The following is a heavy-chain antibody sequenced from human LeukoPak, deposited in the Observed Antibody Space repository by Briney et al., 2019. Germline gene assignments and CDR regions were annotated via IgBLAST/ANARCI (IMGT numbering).Heavy chain of an antibody. V-gene: IGHV3-30*04. D-gene: IGHD1-14*01. CDR1: GFTFSSYA. CDR2: ISYDGSNK. J-gene: IGHJ4*02. CDR3: AREGGPGQTDYFDY. Sequence: PGGSLRLSCAASGFTFSSYAMHWVRQAPGKGLEWVVVISYDGSNKYYADSVKGRFTISRDNSKNTLYLQMNSLRAEDTAVYYCAREGGPGQTDYFDYWGQGTLVTVSS.